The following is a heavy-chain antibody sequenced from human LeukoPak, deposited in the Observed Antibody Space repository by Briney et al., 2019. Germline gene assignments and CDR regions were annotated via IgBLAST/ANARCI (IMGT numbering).Heavy chain of an antibody. V-gene: IGHV3-23*01. CDR2: ITASASST. CDR3: AKLFESGTYXXFFHY. Sequence: PGGSLRLSCAASGFTFSNYGMSWVRQAPGKGLEWVSAITASASSTHDADSVQGRFTISRDNFKNTLYLQMNSLRPEDTAIYYCAKLFESGTYXXFFHYXXXGTLVTVS. CDR1: GFTFSNYG. J-gene: IGHJ4*01. D-gene: IGHD3-10*01.